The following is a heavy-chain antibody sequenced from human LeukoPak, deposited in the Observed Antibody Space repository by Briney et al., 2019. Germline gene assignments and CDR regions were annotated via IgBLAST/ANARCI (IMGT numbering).Heavy chain of an antibody. D-gene: IGHD3-22*01. CDR3: ARLLNYLDSSGNNHDAFDL. V-gene: IGHV3-48*01. CDR1: GISFSSYV. CDR2: ITNDGTTI. Sequence: GGSLRLSCAASGISFSSYVMNWVRQAPGKGPEWLAYITNDGTTIYYADSVKGRFTISRDNAKKSLFLQMSSLRADDTAVYYCARLLNYLDSSGNNHDAFDLWGQGTMVTVSS. J-gene: IGHJ3*01.